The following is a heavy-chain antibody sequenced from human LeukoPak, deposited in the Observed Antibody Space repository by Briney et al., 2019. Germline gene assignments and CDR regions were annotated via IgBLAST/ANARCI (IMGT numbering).Heavy chain of an antibody. CDR1: GYTFTDNY. J-gene: IGHJ5*02. Sequence: ASVKVSCKASGYTFTDNYMHWVRQTPGQGLEWMGWIIPNSGGTEYAQKFQGRVTMTRDTSISTFYMELTRLTSDDTAVYYCARRYHDILTGYRTENWFAPWGQGTLVTVSA. D-gene: IGHD3-9*01. CDR2: IIPNSGGT. CDR3: ARRYHDILTGYRTENWFAP. V-gene: IGHV1-2*02.